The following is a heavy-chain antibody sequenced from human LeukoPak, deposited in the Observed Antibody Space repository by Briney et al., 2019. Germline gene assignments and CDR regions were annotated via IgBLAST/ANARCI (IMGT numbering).Heavy chain of an antibody. D-gene: IGHD3-22*01. CDR3: ARHYLYDTSGDGTYYFDY. Sequence: PSETLSLTCTVSGGSISSYHWGWIRQPPGKGLEWIGSIYHSGSTYYNPSLKSRVTISIDTSKNQFSLKLRSVTAADTAVYYCARHYLYDTSGDGTYYFDYWGQGTLVTVSS. CDR2: IYHSGST. J-gene: IGHJ4*02. CDR1: GGSISSYH. V-gene: IGHV4-38-2*02.